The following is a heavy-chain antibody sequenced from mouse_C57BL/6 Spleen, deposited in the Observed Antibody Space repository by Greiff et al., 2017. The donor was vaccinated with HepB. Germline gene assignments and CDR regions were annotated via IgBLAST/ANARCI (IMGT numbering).Heavy chain of an antibody. J-gene: IGHJ2*01. CDR2: IYPGDGDT. V-gene: IGHV1-82*01. D-gene: IGHD1-1*01. CDR1: GYAFSSSW. Sequence: QVQLQQSGPELVKPGASVKISCKASGYAFSSSWMNWVKLRPGKGLEWIGRIYPGDGDTNYNGKFKGKATLTADKSSSTAYMQLSSLTSEDSAVYFCATDYYYGSSWGQGTTLTVAS. CDR3: ATDYYYGSS.